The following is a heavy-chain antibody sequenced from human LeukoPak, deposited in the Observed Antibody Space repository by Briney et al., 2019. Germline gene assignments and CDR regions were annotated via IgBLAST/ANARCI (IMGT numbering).Heavy chain of an antibody. V-gene: IGHV4-34*01. CDR3: ARGLIVVVPAAIRKGLDP. D-gene: IGHD2-2*01. CDR1: GGSFSGYY. J-gene: IGHJ5*02. Sequence: SETLSLTCAVYGGSFSGYYWSWIRQPPGKGLEWIGEINHSGSTNYNPSLKSRVTISVDTSKNQFSLKLSSVTAADTAVYYCARGLIVVVPAAIRKGLDPRGQGTLVTVSS. CDR2: INHSGST.